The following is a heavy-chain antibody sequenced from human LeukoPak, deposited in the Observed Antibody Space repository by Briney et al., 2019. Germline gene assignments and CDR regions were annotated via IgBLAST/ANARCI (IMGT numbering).Heavy chain of an antibody. J-gene: IGHJ5*02. V-gene: IGHV1-8*03. CDR3: ARGQQITIFGVVILVGWFDP. CDR2: MNPNSGNT. Sequence: ASVKVSCKASGYTFTSYDINWVRQATGQGHEWMGWMNPNSGNTGYAQKFQGRVTITRNTSISTAYMELSSLRSEDTAVYYCARGQQITIFGVVILVGWFDPWGQGTLVTVSS. D-gene: IGHD3-3*01. CDR1: GYTFTSYD.